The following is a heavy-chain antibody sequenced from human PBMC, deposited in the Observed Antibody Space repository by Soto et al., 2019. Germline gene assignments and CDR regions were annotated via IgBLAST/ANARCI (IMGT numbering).Heavy chain of an antibody. V-gene: IGHV1-2*02. CDR2: INPNSGGT. CDR1: GDTFTGYY. CDR3: AREATIFGVVIMILDY. D-gene: IGHD3-3*01. J-gene: IGHJ4*02. Sequence: GPSVKVSCKASGDTFTGYYMHWVRQAPGQGLEWMGWINPNSGGTNYAQKFQGRVTMTRDTSISTAYMELSRLRSDDTAVYYCAREATIFGVVIMILDYWGQGTLVTVSS.